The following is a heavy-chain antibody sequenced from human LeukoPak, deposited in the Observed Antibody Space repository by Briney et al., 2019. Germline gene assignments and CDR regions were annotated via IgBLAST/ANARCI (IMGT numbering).Heavy chain of an antibody. CDR3: AKDPRYYGSGSYYY. CDR1: GFTFSSYG. V-gene: IGHV3-30*02. CDR2: IRYDGSKK. J-gene: IGHJ4*02. Sequence: GGSLRLSCAASGFTFSSYGMHWVRQAPGKGLEWVAFIRYDGSKKYYADSVKGRFTISRDNSKNTLYLQMNSLRAEDTAVYYCAKDPRYYGSGSYYYWGQGTLVTVSS. D-gene: IGHD3-10*01.